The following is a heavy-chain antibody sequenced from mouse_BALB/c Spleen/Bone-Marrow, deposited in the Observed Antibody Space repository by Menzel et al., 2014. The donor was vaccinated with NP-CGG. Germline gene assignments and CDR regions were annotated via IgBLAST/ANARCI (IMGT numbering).Heavy chain of an antibody. Sequence: EVQLVESGGGLVKPGGSLKLSCAASGFTFSSYAMSWVRQSPEKRLEWVAEISSGGSYTYYPDTVTGRFTISRDNAKNTLYLEMSSLRSEDTAMYYCARDSSGYFDYWGQSTTLTVSS. V-gene: IGHV5-9-4*01. CDR2: ISSGGSYT. CDR3: ARDSSGYFDY. D-gene: IGHD3-1*01. CDR1: GFTFSSYA. J-gene: IGHJ2*01.